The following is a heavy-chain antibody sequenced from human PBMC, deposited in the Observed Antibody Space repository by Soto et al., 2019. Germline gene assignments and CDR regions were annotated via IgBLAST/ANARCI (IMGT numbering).Heavy chain of an antibody. CDR2: ISYDGSHK. D-gene: IGHD3-9*01. V-gene: IGHV3-30-3*01. CDR1: GFTFNTFA. J-gene: IGHJ4*02. Sequence: QVQLVESGGGVVRPGRSLRLSCATSGFTFNTFAMHWVRQAPGKGLEWLAVISYDGSHKYYADSVKGRIIISRDNSKNTLYLQMKALRGEATAVYYCARDRADGLRSFDWLCLDYWGQGTLVTVSS. CDR3: ARDRADGLRSFDWLCLDY.